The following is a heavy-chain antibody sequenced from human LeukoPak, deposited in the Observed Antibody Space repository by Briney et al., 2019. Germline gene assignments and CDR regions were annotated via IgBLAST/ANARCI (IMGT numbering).Heavy chain of an antibody. CDR2: INHSGST. D-gene: IGHD2-2*01. V-gene: IGHV4-34*01. J-gene: IGHJ4*02. CDR3: ARQRAVVVVPDNTYFDY. Sequence: SETLSLTCAVYGGSFSGYYWSWIRQPPGKGLEWIGEINHSGSTNYNPSLKSRVTISVDTSKNQFSLKLSSVTAADTAVYYCARQRAVVVVPDNTYFDYWAREPWSPSPQ. CDR1: GGSFSGYY.